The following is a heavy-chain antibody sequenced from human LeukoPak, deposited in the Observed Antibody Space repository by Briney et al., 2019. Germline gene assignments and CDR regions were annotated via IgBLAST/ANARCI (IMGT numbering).Heavy chain of an antibody. J-gene: IGHJ6*01. CDR1: GFTFSSFA. Sequence: GGSLRLSCEASGFTFSSFAMTCVRQAPGKGLGWGSSVFVNGITYYADSVKGRFTISRDNSKNTLYLQTNSLRAEDTAVYYCAKVSRRYCRGGTCYYYYGLDVWGQGTTVTVSS. CDR3: AKVSRRYCRGGTCYYYYGLDV. CDR2: VFVNGIT. V-gene: IGHV3-23*01. D-gene: IGHD2-15*01.